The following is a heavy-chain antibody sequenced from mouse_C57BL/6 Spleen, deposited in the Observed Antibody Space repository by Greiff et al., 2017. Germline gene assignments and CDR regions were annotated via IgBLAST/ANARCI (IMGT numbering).Heavy chain of an antibody. J-gene: IGHJ3*01. CDR3: ARDDYYGPFAY. CDR1: GYAFSSYW. CDR2: IYPGDGDT. D-gene: IGHD1-2*01. V-gene: IGHV1-80*01. Sequence: VQLQESGAELVKPGASVKISCKASGYAFSSYWMNWVKQRPGKGLEWIGQIYPGDGDTNYNGKFKGKATLTADKSSSTAYMQLSSLTSEDSAVYFCARDDYYGPFAYWGQGTLVTVSA.